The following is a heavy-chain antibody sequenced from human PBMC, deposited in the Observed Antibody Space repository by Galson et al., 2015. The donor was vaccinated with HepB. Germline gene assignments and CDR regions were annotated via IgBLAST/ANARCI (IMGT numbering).Heavy chain of an antibody. CDR3: ARGDVANVTYYDFWSGFSFHYYYYMDV. Sequence: LRLSCAASGFSFSNYAMNWVRQAPGKGLEWVSFISTTSSYIYYADSVKGRFTISRDNAKNSLYLQMNTLRAEGTAVYYCARGDVANVTYYDFWSGFSFHYYYYMDVWGKGTTVTVSS. CDR2: ISTTSSYI. D-gene: IGHD3-3*01. J-gene: IGHJ6*03. V-gene: IGHV3-21*01. CDR1: GFSFSNYA.